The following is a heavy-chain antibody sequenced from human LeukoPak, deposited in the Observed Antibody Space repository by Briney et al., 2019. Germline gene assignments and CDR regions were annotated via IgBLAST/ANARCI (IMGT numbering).Heavy chain of an antibody. CDR2: ICCGGGNI. J-gene: IGHJ4*02. CDR3: AIFDY. CDR1: GFIFDTYG. V-gene: IGHV3-33*03. Sequence: GRSLRLSCAASGFIFDTYGMHWVRQAPGKGLEWVADICCGGGNIYYADSVKGRFTISRDNAKNTLYLQMNSLRAEDTAVYYWAIFDYWGQGTLVTVSS.